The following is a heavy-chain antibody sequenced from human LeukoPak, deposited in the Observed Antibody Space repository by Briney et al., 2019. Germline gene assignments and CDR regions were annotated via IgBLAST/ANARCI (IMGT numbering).Heavy chain of an antibody. V-gene: IGHV3-21*01. CDR3: ARPGSYYYDGSPYYFDY. J-gene: IGHJ4*02. CDR1: GFTFSSYS. Sequence: PGGSLRLSCAASGFTFSSYSMNWVRQAPGKGLEWVSSISSSSYIYYADSVKGRFTISRDNAKNSLYLQMNSLRAEDTAVYYCARPGSYYYDGSPYYFDYWGQGTLVTVSS. CDR2: ISSSSYI. D-gene: IGHD3-22*01.